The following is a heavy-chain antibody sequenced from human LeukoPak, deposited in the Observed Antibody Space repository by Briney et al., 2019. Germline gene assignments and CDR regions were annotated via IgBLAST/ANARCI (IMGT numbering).Heavy chain of an antibody. J-gene: IGHJ3*02. CDR1: GFTFSDYS. D-gene: IGHD3-22*01. CDR3: AREGVGYYGSSGPGDAFDI. V-gene: IGHV3-48*01. Sequence: GGSLRLSCTASGFTFSDYSVNWFRQAPGNGLDWVSYITSSGNTVYYADSVKGRFTISRDNAKNSLYLQMSSLRAEDTALYYCAREGVGYYGSSGPGDAFDIWGQGTMVTVSS. CDR2: ITSSGNTV.